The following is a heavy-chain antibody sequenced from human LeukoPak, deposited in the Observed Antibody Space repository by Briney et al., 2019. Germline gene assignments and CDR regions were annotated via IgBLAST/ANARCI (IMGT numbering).Heavy chain of an antibody. CDR3: AKKKVDVMGNQYYYYYGLNV. CDR2: INHSGIN. CDR1: GGSFSGYS. D-gene: IGHD3-16*01. J-gene: IGHJ6*02. Sequence: SETLSLTCAVYGGSFSGYSLTWIRQPPGKGLEWIGEINHSGINHFNPSLKSRVTISADTSKKQVFLNLSSVTAADTAVYYCAKKKVDVMGNQYYYYYGLNVWGQGTTVTVSS. V-gene: IGHV4-34*01.